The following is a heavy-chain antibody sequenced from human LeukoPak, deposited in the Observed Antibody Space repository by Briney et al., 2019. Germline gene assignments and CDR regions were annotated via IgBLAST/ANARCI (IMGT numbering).Heavy chain of an antibody. CDR1: GGSISSSSYY. Sequence: KPSETLSLTCTVSGGSISSSSYYWGWIRQPPGKGLEWIVSIYYSGSTYYNPSLRGRATISLDRSKNQVSLRLNSVTAADTALYYCAGLVGRYSNGMYYYFDYWGQGILVTVSS. J-gene: IGHJ4*02. CDR3: AGLVGRYSNGMYYYFDY. D-gene: IGHD1-26*01. CDR2: IYYSGST. V-gene: IGHV4-39*07.